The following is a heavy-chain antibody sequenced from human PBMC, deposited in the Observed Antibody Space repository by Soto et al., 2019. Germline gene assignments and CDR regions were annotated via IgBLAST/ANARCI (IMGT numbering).Heavy chain of an antibody. D-gene: IGHD1-26*01. V-gene: IGHV1-46*01. CDR3: ARAGSSNYFDY. Sequence: GASVKVSCKASGYTVTSYYMHWVRQAPGQGLEWMGIINPSGGSTSYAQKFQGRVTMTRDTSTSTVYMELSSLRSEDTAVYYCARAGSSNYFDYWGKGTLVTVSS. CDR2: INPSGGST. J-gene: IGHJ4*02. CDR1: GYTVTSYY.